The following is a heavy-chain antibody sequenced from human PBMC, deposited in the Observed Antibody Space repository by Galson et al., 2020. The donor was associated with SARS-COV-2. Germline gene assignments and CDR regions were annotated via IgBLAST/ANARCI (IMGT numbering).Heavy chain of an antibody. J-gene: IGHJ4*02. CDR1: GGSISSGGYY. CDR3: ARSGGDSDYYFDY. D-gene: IGHD2-21*02. Sequence: SETLSLTCTVSGGSISSGGYYWSWIRQHPGKGLEWIGYIYYSGSTYYNPSLKSRVTISVDTSKNQFSLKLSSVTAADTAVYYCARSGGDSDYYFDYWGQGTLVTVSS. CDR2: IYYSGST. V-gene: IGHV4-31*03.